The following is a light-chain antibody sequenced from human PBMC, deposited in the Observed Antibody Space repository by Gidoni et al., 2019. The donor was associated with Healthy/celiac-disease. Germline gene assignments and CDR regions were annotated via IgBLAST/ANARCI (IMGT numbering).Light chain of an antibody. V-gene: IGLV2-23*02. CDR3: CSYAGSSIVV. CDR1: SSDVGSYNL. Sequence: QSALTQPASVSGSPGPAITISCTGTSSDVGSYNLVSWYQQHPGKAPKLMIYEVSKRPSGVSNLFSGSKSGNTASLTISGLQAEDEADYYCCSYAGSSIVVFGGGTKLTVL. J-gene: IGLJ2*01. CDR2: EVS.